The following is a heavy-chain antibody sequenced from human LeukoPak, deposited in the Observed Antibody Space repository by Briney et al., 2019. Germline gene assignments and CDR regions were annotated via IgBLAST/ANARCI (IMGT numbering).Heavy chain of an antibody. CDR1: GFTFSSYG. J-gene: IGHJ5*02. CDR3: ARNYYDSHWFDP. D-gene: IGHD3-22*01. CDR2: ISGSGGST. Sequence: PGGSLRLSCAASGFTFSSYGMSWVRQAPGKGLEWVSAISGSGGSTYYADSVKGRFTISRDNSKNTLYLQMNSLRAEDTAVYYCARNYYDSHWFDPWGQGTLVTVSS. V-gene: IGHV3-23*01.